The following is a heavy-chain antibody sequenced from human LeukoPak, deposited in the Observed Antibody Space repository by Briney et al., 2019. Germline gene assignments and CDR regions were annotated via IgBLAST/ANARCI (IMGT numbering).Heavy chain of an antibody. J-gene: IGHJ4*02. Sequence: GAAVTVCFTSAAYTFTYYGYTWVRHAPGQGQGRVGGVSAYNAHTNYAQILRSRITTTTDTSTSTAYKEQRSMRSDNTAVYYCARALEYCGKSNCYEVFDYWGQGTLVTVSS. CDR2: VSAYNAHT. CDR3: ARALEYCGKSNCYEVFDY. CDR1: AYTFTYYG. D-gene: IGHD2/OR15-2a*01. V-gene: IGHV1-18*01.